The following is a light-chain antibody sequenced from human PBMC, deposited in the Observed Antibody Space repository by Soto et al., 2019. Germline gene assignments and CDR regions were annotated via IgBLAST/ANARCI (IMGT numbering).Light chain of an antibody. Sequence: DLQLTQSPSFLSASVGDTVTFTCRASQGISSYFAWYQQKPGKAPKLLIYAASTLQTGVPSRFSGSESGTDFTLTISSLQPEDFATYYCQQLDSYPYTFGQGTKLEIK. CDR2: AAS. V-gene: IGKV1-9*01. CDR3: QQLDSYPYT. J-gene: IGKJ2*01. CDR1: QGISSY.